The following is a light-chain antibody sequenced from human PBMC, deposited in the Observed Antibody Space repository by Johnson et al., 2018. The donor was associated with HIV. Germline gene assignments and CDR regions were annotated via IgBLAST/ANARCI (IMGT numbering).Light chain of an antibody. CDR1: SSNIGNNY. Sequence: QSVLTQPPSVSAAPGQKVTISCSGSSSNIGNNYVAWYQQLPGTAPKLLIYESNKRPSGIPDRFSGSKSGPSATLGITGLQTGDEADYYCGTWDSSLSGYGCGTGTKVTVL. CDR2: ESN. CDR3: GTWDSSLSGYG. J-gene: IGLJ1*01. V-gene: IGLV1-51*02.